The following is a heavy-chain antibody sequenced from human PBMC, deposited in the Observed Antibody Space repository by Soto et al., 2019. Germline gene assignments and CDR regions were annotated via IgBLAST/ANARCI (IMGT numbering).Heavy chain of an antibody. J-gene: IGHJ4*02. Sequence: SETLSLTCTVCGGSISSYYWSWIRQPPGKGLEWIGYIYYSGSTKYSPSLKSRVTMSVDTSKNHFSLKLISVTTADTAVYFCAREGNLGRWIQPLDSWGQGTLVTVSS. CDR2: IYYSGST. D-gene: IGHD2-2*03. CDR1: GGSISSYY. V-gene: IGHV4-59*01. CDR3: AREGNLGRWIQPLDS.